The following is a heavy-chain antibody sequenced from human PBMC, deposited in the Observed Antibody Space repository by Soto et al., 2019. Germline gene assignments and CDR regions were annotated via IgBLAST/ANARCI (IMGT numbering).Heavy chain of an antibody. CDR2: IYYTGRD. J-gene: IGHJ4*02. V-gene: IGHV4-39*01. CDR3: ARHKYSTSGFDY. D-gene: IGHD5-18*01. Sequence: SETLSLTCTVSGDSINSTTYHWGWIRQPPGKGLEWIASIYYTGRDFYTPSLKSRVTISVDRSKNHVSLELRSVTAADTAVYYCARHKYSTSGFDYWGQGALVTVSS. CDR1: GDSINSTTYH.